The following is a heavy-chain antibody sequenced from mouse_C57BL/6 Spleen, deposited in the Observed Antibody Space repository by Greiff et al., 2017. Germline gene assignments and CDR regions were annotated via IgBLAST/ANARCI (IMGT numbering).Heavy chain of an antibody. CDR2: LDPETGGT. D-gene: IGHD2-4*01. Sequence: QVQLQQSGAELVRPGASVTLSCKASGYTFTDYEMHWVKQTPVHGLEWIGALDPETGGTAYNQKFKGKAILTADKSSSTAYMELRSLTSEGSAVYYCTRGGDYDEGAWFAYWGQGTLVTVSA. J-gene: IGHJ3*01. CDR1: GYTFTDYE. V-gene: IGHV1-15*01. CDR3: TRGGDYDEGAWFAY.